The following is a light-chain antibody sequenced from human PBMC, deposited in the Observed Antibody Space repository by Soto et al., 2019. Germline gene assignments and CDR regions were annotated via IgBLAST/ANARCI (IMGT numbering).Light chain of an antibody. CDR2: GAS. CDR3: LQYGSSPWT. J-gene: IGKJ1*01. V-gene: IGKV3-20*01. CDR1: QSVSSSY. Sequence: EIVLTQSPGTLSLSPGERATLSCRASQSVSSSYLAWYQQKPGQAPRLLIYGASSRPTGIPDRFSGSGSGTDFTLTISRLEPEDFAVYYCLQYGSSPWTFGQGTKVEIK.